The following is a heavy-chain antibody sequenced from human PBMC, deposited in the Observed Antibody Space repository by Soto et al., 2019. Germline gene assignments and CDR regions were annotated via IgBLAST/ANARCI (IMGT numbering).Heavy chain of an antibody. V-gene: IGHV4-34*01. J-gene: IGHJ4*02. CDR3: ARGPNRTRFDY. CDR2: INHTGGT. Sequence: PSETLSLTCAVYGGSVNGYYWNWIRQPPGKGLEWIGEINHTGGTHYNPSLKSRVTMSVDTSKNQFSLKLTSVTAADTAIYYCARGPNRTRFDYWGQGTLVTVSS. CDR1: GGSVNGYY.